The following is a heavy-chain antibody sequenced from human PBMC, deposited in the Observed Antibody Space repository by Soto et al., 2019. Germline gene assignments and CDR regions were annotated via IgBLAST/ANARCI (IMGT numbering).Heavy chain of an antibody. V-gene: IGHV3-21*01. CDR1: GFTFSSYS. Sequence: EVQLVESGGGLVKPGGSLRLSCAASGFTFSSYSMNWVRQAPGKGLEWVSSISSSSSYIYYADSVKGRFTISRDNAKNALYLQMNSLRAEDTAVYYWARGGNRDILTGYLYWGQGTLVTVSS. CDR3: ARGGNRDILTGYLY. D-gene: IGHD3-9*01. CDR2: ISSSSSYI. J-gene: IGHJ4*02.